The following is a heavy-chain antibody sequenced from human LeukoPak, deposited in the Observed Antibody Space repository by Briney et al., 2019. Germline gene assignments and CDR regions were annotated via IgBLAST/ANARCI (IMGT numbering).Heavy chain of an antibody. CDR1: GFTFSNYA. J-gene: IGHJ4*02. CDR3: ARFCSGWYFPSDY. D-gene: IGHD6-19*01. Sequence: GGSLRLSCAASGFTFSNYAMTWVRQAPGKGLEWVSATSGNGGSTYYADSVKGRVTISRDNSKNTLYLQMNSLRAEDTGLYYTARFCSGWYFPSDYWGQGRLVTLSP. CDR2: TSGNGGST. V-gene: IGHV3-23*01.